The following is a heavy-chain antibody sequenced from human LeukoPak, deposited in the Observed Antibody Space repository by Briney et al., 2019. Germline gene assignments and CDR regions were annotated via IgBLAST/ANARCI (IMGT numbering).Heavy chain of an antibody. Sequence: PSGTLSLTCTVSGDSTNSLDLWSWVRQPPGKGLEWFGEMYLSGTTHSNPSVKSRVTISIDKSKNQFFLNLSSVTAADTAVYYCAGLVGRYSSGLYYYYFDYWGQGTLVTVSS. D-gene: IGHD3-22*01. J-gene: IGHJ4*02. V-gene: IGHV4-4*02. CDR2: MYLSGTT. CDR3: AGLVGRYSSGLYYYYFDY. CDR1: GDSTNSLDL.